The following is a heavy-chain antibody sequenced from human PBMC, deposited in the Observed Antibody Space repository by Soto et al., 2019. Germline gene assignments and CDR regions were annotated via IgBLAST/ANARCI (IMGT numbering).Heavy chain of an antibody. D-gene: IGHD1-7*01. CDR2: ILVSDST. CDR1: GFICSSYD. CDR3: AKETATTGGAFDI. Sequence: GGSLRLSCAASGFICSSYDMSWVRQAPGEGLEWVSTILVSDSTHYEDSVRGRFTISRDRSKNTVYLQMNSLTAGDTAVYYCAKETATTGGAFDICGQGTMVPVSS. J-gene: IGHJ3*02. V-gene: IGHV3-23*01.